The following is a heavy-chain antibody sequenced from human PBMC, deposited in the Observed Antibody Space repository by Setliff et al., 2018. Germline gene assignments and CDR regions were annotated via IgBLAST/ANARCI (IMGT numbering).Heavy chain of an antibody. J-gene: IGHJ5*02. Sequence: ASVKVSCKTSGYSFINYGLSWMRQAPGQGLEWVGWISGYNGNTDYAQNLQGRVTMTIDTSTSTAYMELRSLRSDDTAVYYCARAHTWSLPNDNSGYPGWFDPWGQGTLVTVSS. D-gene: IGHD3-22*01. CDR3: ARAHTWSLPNDNSGYPGWFDP. V-gene: IGHV1-18*01. CDR2: ISGYNGNT. CDR1: GYSFINYG.